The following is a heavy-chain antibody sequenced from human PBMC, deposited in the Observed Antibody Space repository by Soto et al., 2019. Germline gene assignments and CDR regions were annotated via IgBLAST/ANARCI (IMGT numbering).Heavy chain of an antibody. V-gene: IGHV4-4*07. J-gene: IGHJ4*02. CDR1: GYSISSDY. CDR3: ARESGESWSTYDY. D-gene: IGHD1-26*01. Sequence: SETLSLTCAVSGYSISSDYWYWIRHPAGRGLEWMGSVYPSGHTQYSYTLYIRVPVSISMSTTKFFLALRSGSAADADVSYCARESGESWSTYDYWGQGTQVTVSS. CDR2: VYPSGHT.